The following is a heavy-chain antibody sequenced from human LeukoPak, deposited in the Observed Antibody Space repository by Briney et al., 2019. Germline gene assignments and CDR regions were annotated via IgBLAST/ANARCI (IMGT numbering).Heavy chain of an antibody. J-gene: IGHJ5*02. D-gene: IGHD3-3*01. Sequence: PSETLSLTCTVSGGSINDYYWNWIRQPPGKRLEWIGHIHYSGITNYNPSLNGRVTISVDTSKGQFSLKLSSVTAADTAVYYCARRVTMSAPTTPDSWLHPWGQGTLVTVSS. CDR2: IHYSGIT. CDR3: ARRVTMSAPTTPDSWLHP. CDR1: GGSINDYY. V-gene: IGHV4-59*08.